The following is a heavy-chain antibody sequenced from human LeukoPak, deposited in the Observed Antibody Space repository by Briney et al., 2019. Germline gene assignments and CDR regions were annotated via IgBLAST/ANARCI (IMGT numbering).Heavy chain of an antibody. CDR2: INPNSGGT. V-gene: IGHV1-2*02. J-gene: IGHJ4*02. D-gene: IGHD5-18*01. CDR3: ARGSRFFYGYGQGTYYFDY. Sequence: ASVKVSCKASGGTFSSYAISWVRQAPGQGLEWMGWINPNSGGTNYAQKFQGRVTMTRDTSISTAYMELSRLRSDDTAVYYCARGSRFFYGYGQGTYYFDYWGQGTLVTVSS. CDR1: GGTFSSYA.